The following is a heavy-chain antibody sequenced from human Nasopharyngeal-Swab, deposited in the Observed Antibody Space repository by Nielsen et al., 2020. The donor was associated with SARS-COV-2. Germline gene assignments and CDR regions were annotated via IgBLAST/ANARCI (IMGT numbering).Heavy chain of an antibody. CDR3: ARDRVDFWSGYYTPDAFDI. J-gene: IGHJ3*02. Sequence: GGSLRLSCAASGFTFSDHYMSWIRQAPGKGLEWVSYISTGGSTQYYADSVKGRFTISRDNAKSSLYLQVSSLRAEDTAVYYCARDRVDFWSGYYTPDAFDIWGQGTMVTVSS. D-gene: IGHD3-3*01. CDR2: ISTGGSTQ. V-gene: IGHV3-11*04. CDR1: GFTFSDHY.